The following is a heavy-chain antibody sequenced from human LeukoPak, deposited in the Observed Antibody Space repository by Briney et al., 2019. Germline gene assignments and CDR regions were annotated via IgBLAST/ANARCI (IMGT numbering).Heavy chain of an antibody. J-gene: IGHJ3*02. V-gene: IGHV4-39*07. CDR3: AREIVGAPNDAFDI. CDR1: GGFISSSSYY. CDR2: IYYSGST. D-gene: IGHD1-26*01. Sequence: PSLTLSITCTVTGGFISSSSYYWGWIRQPPRKWLEWIGSIYYSGSTYYNLSLKSRVTISVDTSKNQFSLKLSSVTAADTAVYYCAREIVGAPNDAFDIWGQGTMVTVSS.